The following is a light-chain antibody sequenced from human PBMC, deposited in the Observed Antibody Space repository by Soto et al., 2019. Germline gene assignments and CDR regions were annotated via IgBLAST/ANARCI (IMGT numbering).Light chain of an antibody. CDR1: SIDIAPYNY. Sequence: QSVLTQPASVSGSPGQSLTISCTGTSIDIAPYNYVSWYQQHPGKAPKLIIYEVSYRPSGISNRFSGSKSGNTASLTISGLQAEDEAYYYCSSYTSSTNYVFGTGTKVTV. J-gene: IGLJ1*01. CDR2: EVS. V-gene: IGLV2-14*01. CDR3: SSYTSSTNYV.